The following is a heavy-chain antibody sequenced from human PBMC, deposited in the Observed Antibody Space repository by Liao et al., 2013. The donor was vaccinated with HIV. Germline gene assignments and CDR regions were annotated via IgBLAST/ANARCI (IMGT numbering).Heavy chain of an antibody. D-gene: IGHD6-13*01. CDR2: FSYSGST. CDR1: GGSITTGYYY. CDR3: ARDRQQLVAGFYFDY. V-gene: IGHV4-30-4*01. J-gene: IGHJ4*02. Sequence: QVQLQQSGPGLVKPSQTLSLTCSVSGGSITTGYYYWTWIRQSPGKGLEWLGSFSYSGSTYYNPSLKSRVTISVDTSKNQFSLKLTSVTAADTAVYYCARDRQQLVAGFYFDYWGQGTLVIVSS.